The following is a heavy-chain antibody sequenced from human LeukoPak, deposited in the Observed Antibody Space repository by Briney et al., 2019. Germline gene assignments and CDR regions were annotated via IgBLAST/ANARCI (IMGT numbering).Heavy chain of an antibody. Sequence: GGSLRLSCAASGFTFSSYWMHWVRQAPGKGLEWVSGISWNSGSIGYADSVKGRFTISRDNAKNSLYLQMNSLRAEDTALYYCAKAGDGYNYYYFDYWGQGTLVTVSS. CDR2: ISWNSGSI. CDR1: GFTFSSYW. V-gene: IGHV3-9*01. J-gene: IGHJ4*02. CDR3: AKAGDGYNYYYFDY. D-gene: IGHD5-24*01.